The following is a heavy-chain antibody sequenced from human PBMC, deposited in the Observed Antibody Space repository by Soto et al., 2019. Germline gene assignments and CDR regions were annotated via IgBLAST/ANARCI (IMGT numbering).Heavy chain of an antibody. CDR1: DGSISTRDYY. CDR2: LSSGLST. CDR3: ARDSVAAKAGDYYYYGMDV. J-gene: IGHJ6*02. D-gene: IGHD6-19*01. V-gene: IGHV4-39*01. Sequence: SETLSLTCSVSDGSISTRDYYWGWIRQPPGKGLEWIASLSSGLSTYYSPSLKSRVTVREDTSKNQIRLRLTSVTAADTAVYYCARDSVAAKAGDYYYYGMDVWGQGTTVTVSS.